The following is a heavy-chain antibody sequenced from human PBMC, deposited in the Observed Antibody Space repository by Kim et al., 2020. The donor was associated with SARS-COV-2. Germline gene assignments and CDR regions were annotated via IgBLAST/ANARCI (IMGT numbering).Heavy chain of an antibody. J-gene: IGHJ6*01. V-gene: IGHV4-34*01. Sequence: SETLSLTCTVYGGSISGYYWSWIRQPPGQGLEWIGVINHSGSTNYNPSLKSRVTISVDTSKNQFSLKLSSVTAADTAVYYCARGLPVTMFFYFYHGTDV. CDR2: INHSGST. CDR1: GGSISGYY. CDR3: ARGLPVTMFFYFYHGTDV. D-gene: IGHD4-17*01.